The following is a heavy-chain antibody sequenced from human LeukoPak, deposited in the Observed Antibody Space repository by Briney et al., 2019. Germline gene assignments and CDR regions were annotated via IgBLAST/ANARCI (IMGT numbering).Heavy chain of an antibody. CDR1: GFTFSSSW. CDR3: ARLQWEPPDY. CDR2: VKGDETTT. J-gene: IGHJ4*02. D-gene: IGHD1-26*01. V-gene: IGHV3-74*01. Sequence: HPGGSLRLSCAASGFTFSSSWMHWVRQVPGKGLVWVSRVKGDETTTGYADSVKGRFTISRDNANNLLYLQMNSLRVEDTAVYYCARLQWEPPDYWGQGTLVIVSS.